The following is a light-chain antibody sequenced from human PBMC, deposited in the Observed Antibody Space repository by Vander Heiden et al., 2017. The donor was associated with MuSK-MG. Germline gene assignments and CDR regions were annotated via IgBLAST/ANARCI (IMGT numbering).Light chain of an antibody. CDR3: KGWDSSTWV. CDR1: KLGDKY. Sequence: SYELTQPPSVSVSPGQTASITCSGDKLGDKYACWYQQKPGQSPGRVSYQDSKRPSGIPERFSGSNSAKKATLTISGTQAVDEADYYCKGWDSSTWVFGGGTKLTVL. V-gene: IGLV3-1*01. CDR2: QDS. J-gene: IGLJ2*01.